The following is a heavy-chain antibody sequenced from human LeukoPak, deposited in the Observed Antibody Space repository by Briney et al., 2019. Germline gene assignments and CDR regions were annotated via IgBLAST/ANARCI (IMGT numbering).Heavy chain of an antibody. CDR3: ARGRYSYEIVSYYYYGMDV. Sequence: ASVKVSCKASGYTFTSYGISWVRQAPGQGLEWTGWISAYNGDTNYAQKLQGRVTMTTDASTSTAYMELRSLRSDDTAVYYCARGRYSYEIVSYYYYGMDVWGQGTTVTVSS. J-gene: IGHJ6*02. CDR2: ISAYNGDT. D-gene: IGHD5-18*01. CDR1: GYTFTSYG. V-gene: IGHV1-18*01.